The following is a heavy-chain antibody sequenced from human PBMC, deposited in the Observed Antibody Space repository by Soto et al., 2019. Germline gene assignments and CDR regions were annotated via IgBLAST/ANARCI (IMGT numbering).Heavy chain of an antibody. CDR1: GFMFSSYA. Sequence: QAQLVESGGGVVQPGRSLRLSCAASGFMFSSYAMHWVCQAPGKGLEWVALIWFDGRNQYYADSVKGRFTVSRDNSKNTLYLQMNSLRAEDTAVYYCARGGVDWYYFDFWGQGTLVTVSS. D-gene: IGHD3-9*01. CDR3: ARGGVDWYYFDF. J-gene: IGHJ4*02. V-gene: IGHV3-33*01. CDR2: IWFDGRNQ.